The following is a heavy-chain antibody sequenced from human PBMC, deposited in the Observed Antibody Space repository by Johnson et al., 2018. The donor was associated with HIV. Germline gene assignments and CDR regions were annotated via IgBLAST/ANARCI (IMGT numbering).Heavy chain of an antibody. CDR2: IRYDGNND. V-gene: IGHV3-30*02. D-gene: IGHD2-15*01. Sequence: QVQLVESGGGVVQPGGFLRLSCAASVFTFSSYGMHWVRQAPGKGLEWVAFIRYDGNNDDYADSVKGRFTISRDNSKNTLYVQMNSLRPEDTAVYYCASVVVVVDVHDAFDMWGQGTMVTVSS. CDR1: VFTFSSYG. J-gene: IGHJ3*02. CDR3: ASVVVVVDVHDAFDM.